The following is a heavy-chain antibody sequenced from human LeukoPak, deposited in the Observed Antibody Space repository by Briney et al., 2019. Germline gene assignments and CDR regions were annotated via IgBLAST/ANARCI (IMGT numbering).Heavy chain of an antibody. J-gene: IGHJ4*02. V-gene: IGHV3-15*01. CDR2: IKGKTDGGTT. Sequence: GGSLRLSCAASGFTFSNAWMSWVRQAPGKGLEWVGRIKGKTDGGTTDCAAPVKGRFTISRDDSKNTLYLQMNSLKTEDTAVYYCTAVAAADYWGEGTLVTVSS. CDR3: TAVAAADY. CDR1: GFTFSNAW. D-gene: IGHD2-15*01.